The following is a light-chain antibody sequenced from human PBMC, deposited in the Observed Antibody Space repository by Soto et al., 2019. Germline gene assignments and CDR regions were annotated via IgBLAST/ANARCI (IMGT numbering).Light chain of an antibody. CDR3: QQYNNWPPIT. V-gene: IGKV3D-15*01. J-gene: IGKJ5*01. Sequence: EIVMTQSPATLSVSPGERATLSCRASQSVSSDLAWYQQKPGQAPRLLIYGASTRAAGIPGRFSGSGSGTEFTLTISSLQSEDFAVYYCQQYNNWPPITFGQGTRLEIK. CDR2: GAS. CDR1: QSVSSD.